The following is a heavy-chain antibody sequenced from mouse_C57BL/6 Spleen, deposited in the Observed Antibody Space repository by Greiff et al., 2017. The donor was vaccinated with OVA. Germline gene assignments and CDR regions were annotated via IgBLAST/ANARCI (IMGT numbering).Heavy chain of an antibody. CDR3: ARDRRDGYYWAMDY. J-gene: IGHJ4*01. CDR2: INYDSSST. D-gene: IGHD2-3*01. CDR1: GFTFSDYY. Sequence: EVKLVESEGGLVQPGSSMKLSCTASGFTFSDYYMAWVRQVPEKGLEWVANINYDSSSTSYLDSLKSRFIISRDNAKNILYLQMSSLKSEDTATYYCARDRRDGYYWAMDYWGQGTSVTVSS. V-gene: IGHV5-16*01.